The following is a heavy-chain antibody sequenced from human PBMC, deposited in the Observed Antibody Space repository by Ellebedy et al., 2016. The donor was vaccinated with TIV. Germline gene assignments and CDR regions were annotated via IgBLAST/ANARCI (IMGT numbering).Heavy chain of an antibody. CDR1: GYTFTSYA. CDR2: IIPIFGTA. CDR3: ARDRPHYYGSGSYYY. D-gene: IGHD3-10*01. Sequence: SVKVSCXASGYTFTSYAMHWVRQAPGQRLEWMGGIIPIFGTANYAQKFQGRVTITADESTSTAYMELSSLRSEDTAVYYCARDRPHYYGSGSYYYWGQGTLVTVSS. V-gene: IGHV1-69*13. J-gene: IGHJ4*02.